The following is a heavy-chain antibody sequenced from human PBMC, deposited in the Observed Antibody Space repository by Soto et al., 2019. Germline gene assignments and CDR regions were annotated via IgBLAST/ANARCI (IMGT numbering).Heavy chain of an antibody. V-gene: IGHV4-39*01. CDR1: GGSISSSSYY. J-gene: IGHJ6*02. D-gene: IGHD3-10*01. CDR2: IYYSGST. CDR3: ARPFGFYYYYGMDV. Sequence: SETLSLTGTVSGGSISSSSYYWGWIRQPPGKGLEWIGSIYYSGSTYYNPSLKSRVTISVDTSKNQFSLKLSSVTAADTAVYYCARPFGFYYYYGMDVWGQGTTVTVSS.